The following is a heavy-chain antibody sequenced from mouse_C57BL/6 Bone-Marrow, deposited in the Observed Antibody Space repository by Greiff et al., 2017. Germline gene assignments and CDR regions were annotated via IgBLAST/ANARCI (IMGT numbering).Heavy chain of an antibody. CDR2: ILPGSGST. Sequence: SGAELMKPGASVKLSCTATGYTFTGYWIEWVKQRPGHGLEWIGEILPGSGSTTYNEKFKGKVTFTADTSSNTAYMQLSSLTTEYSAVYYCARGAWFAYWGQGTLVTGSA. CDR3: ARGAWFAY. CDR1: GYTFTGYW. J-gene: IGHJ3*01. V-gene: IGHV1-9*01.